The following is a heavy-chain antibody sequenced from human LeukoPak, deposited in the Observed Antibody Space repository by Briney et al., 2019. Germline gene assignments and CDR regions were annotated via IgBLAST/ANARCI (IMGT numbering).Heavy chain of an antibody. CDR2: IYYSGST. D-gene: IGHD3-9*01. Sequence: PPETLSLTCTVSGGSISSYYWSWIRQPPGKGLEWIGYIYYSGSTNYNPSLKSRVTISVDTSKNQFSLKLSSVTAADTAVYYCARHLTANDAFDIWGQGTMVTVSS. CDR1: GGSISSYY. V-gene: IGHV4-59*08. CDR3: ARHLTANDAFDI. J-gene: IGHJ3*02.